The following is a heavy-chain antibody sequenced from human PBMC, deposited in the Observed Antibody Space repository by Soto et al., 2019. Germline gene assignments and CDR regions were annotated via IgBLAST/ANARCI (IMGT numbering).Heavy chain of an antibody. J-gene: IGHJ4*02. CDR2: IYYSGTTYYT. CDR3: AREPLT. V-gene: IGHV4-31*03. CDR1: GGSISSGGYY. Sequence: ASETLSLTCTVPGGSISSGGYYWSWIRQHPGKGLEWIGYIYYSGTTYYTYYNPSLKSRVTISVDTSKNQFSLKLSSVTAADTAVYYCAREPLTWGQGTLVTVSS.